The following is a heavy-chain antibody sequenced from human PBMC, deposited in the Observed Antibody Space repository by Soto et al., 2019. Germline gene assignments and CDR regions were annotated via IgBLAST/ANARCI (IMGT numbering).Heavy chain of an antibody. D-gene: IGHD3-10*01. CDR3: AGDYDYGSAGAFDI. V-gene: IGHV3-33*08. CDR1: GYTFSDHY. J-gene: IGHJ3*02. Sequence: PGGPLRLSCASSGYTFSDHYMDWVRPAPGKGLEWVGVIWYGGSNKYYAASVRGGSTISRDNTKNTLYLQMTSLRAEATVVYYGAGDYDYGSAGAFDIWGQGTMVTVSS. CDR2: IWYGGSNK.